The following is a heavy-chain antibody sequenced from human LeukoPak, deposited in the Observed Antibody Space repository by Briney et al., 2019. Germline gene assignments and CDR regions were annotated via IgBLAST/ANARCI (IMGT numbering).Heavy chain of an antibody. Sequence: GGSLRLSCAASGFTFSSYSMNWVRQAPGKGLEWVSYISSSSSTIYYADSVKGRFTISRDNAKNSLYLQMNSLRAEDTAVYYCARGGGVVVPADSPFDYWGQGTLVTVSS. CDR2: ISSSSSTI. V-gene: IGHV3-48*01. CDR3: ARGGGVVVPADSPFDY. CDR1: GFTFSSYS. J-gene: IGHJ4*02. D-gene: IGHD2-2*01.